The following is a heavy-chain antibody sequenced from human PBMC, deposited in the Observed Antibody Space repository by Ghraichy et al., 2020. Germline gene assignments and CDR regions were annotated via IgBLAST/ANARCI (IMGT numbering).Heavy chain of an antibody. Sequence: SETLSLTCAVYGGSFSGYYWSWIRQPPGKGLEWIGEINHSGSTNYNPSLKSRVTISVDTSKNQFSLKLSSVTAADTAVYYCARAHRGSWYVYYYYYYMDVWGKGTTVTVSS. J-gene: IGHJ6*03. CDR1: GGSFSGYY. CDR2: INHSGST. D-gene: IGHD6-13*01. V-gene: IGHV4-34*01. CDR3: ARAHRGSWYVYYYYYYMDV.